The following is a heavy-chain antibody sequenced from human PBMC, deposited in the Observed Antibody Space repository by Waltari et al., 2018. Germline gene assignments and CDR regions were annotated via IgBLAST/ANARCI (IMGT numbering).Heavy chain of an antibody. J-gene: IGHJ4*02. CDR2: ISGSGGST. D-gene: IGHD6-13*01. CDR1: GFTFSSYA. CDR3: AKDRSSSRKGYYFDY. Sequence: EVQLLESGGGLVQPGGSLRLSCAASGFTFSSYAMSWVRQAPGKGLEWVSAISGSGGSTYYADSVKGRFTISRDNSKNTLYLQMNSLRAEDTALYYCAKDRSSSRKGYYFDYWGQGTLVTVSS. V-gene: IGHV3-23*01.